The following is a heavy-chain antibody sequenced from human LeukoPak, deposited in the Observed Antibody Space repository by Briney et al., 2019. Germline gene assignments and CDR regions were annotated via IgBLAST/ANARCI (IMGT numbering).Heavy chain of an antibody. CDR3: ARGTGFLGTIYYFDY. V-gene: IGHV4-34*01. Sequence: GSLRLSCAASGFTLSSYSMNWIRQAPGKGLEWIGEIYHSGSTNYNPSLKSRVTISVDTSKNQFSLKLSSVTAADTAVYYCARGTGFLGTIYYFDYWGQGTLVTVSS. J-gene: IGHJ4*02. CDR1: GFTLSSYS. CDR2: IYHSGST. D-gene: IGHD2/OR15-2a*01.